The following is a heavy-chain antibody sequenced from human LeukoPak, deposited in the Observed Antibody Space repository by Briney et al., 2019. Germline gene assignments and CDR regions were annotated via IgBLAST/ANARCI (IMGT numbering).Heavy chain of an antibody. Sequence: ASVKVSCKASGGTFISYAISWVRQAPGQGLEWMGMFIPIFGTANYAQKFQGRVTITTDESTSTAYMELSSLRSEDTAVYYCARDLGGYSYGTDYWGQGTLVTVSS. D-gene: IGHD5-18*01. CDR2: FIPIFGTA. J-gene: IGHJ4*02. CDR3: ARDLGGYSYGTDY. CDR1: GGTFISYA. V-gene: IGHV1-69*05.